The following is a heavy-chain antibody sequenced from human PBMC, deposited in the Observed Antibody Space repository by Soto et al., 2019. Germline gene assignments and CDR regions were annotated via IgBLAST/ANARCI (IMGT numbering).Heavy chain of an antibody. CDR3: ASAKTSGPGGGTTTSFDY. CDR2: INPKSGAT. V-gene: IGHV1-2*04. J-gene: IGHJ4*02. D-gene: IGHD1-26*01. Sequence: ASVKVSCKASGYTFTDYYMHWVRQAPGQGLERMRWINPKSGATNYAQKFQGWVTMTRDTSISTAYMELSRLTSDDTAVYYCASAKTSGPGGGTTTSFDYWGQGTLVTVS. CDR1: GYTFTDYY.